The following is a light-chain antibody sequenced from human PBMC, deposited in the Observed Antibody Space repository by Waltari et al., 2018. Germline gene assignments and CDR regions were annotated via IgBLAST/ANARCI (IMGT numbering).Light chain of an antibody. Sequence: QSALTQPASVSGSPGQSITISCTGNSNDVGAYNYVSWYQQYPSKAPKLIIYDVNKRPSGIAGRFSGSKSGNTASLTVSGLQPEDEADYHCSSFTTSTTLVFGGGTKLTVL. V-gene: IGLV2-14*03. CDR1: SNDVGAYNY. CDR3: SSFTTSTTLV. CDR2: DVN. J-gene: IGLJ2*01.